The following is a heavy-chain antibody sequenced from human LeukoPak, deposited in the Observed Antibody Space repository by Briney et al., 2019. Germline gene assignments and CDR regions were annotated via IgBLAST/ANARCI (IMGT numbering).Heavy chain of an antibody. V-gene: IGHV1-18*01. CDR3: ARPSLDSRTAGYYYYGMDV. CDR2: ISAYNGNT. Sequence: GASVKVSCKASGYTFTSYGISWVRQAPGQGLEWMGWISAYNGNTNYAQKLQGRVTMTTDTSTSTAYMELRSLRSDDTAVYYCARPSLDSRTAGYYYYGMDVWGQGTTVTVSS. J-gene: IGHJ6*02. D-gene: IGHD3-22*01. CDR1: GYTFTSYG.